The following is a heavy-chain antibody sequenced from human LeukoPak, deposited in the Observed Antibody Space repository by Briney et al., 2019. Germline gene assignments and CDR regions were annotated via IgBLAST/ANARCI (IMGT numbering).Heavy chain of an antibody. V-gene: IGHV4-30-4*01. CDR3: AREPLSTSRWFDP. J-gene: IGHJ5*02. CDR2: IYYSGST. CDR1: GGSIRSSYYY. Sequence: PSETLSLTCTVSGGSIRSSYYYWSWIRQPPGKGLEWIGYIYYSGSTYYNPSLKSRVTISVDTSKNQFSLKLSSVTAADTAVYYCAREPLSTSRWFDPWGQGTLVTVSS.